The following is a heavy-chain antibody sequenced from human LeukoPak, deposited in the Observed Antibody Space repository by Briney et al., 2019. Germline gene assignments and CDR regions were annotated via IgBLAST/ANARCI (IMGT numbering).Heavy chain of an antibody. J-gene: IGHJ5*02. V-gene: IGHV4-59*01. CDR1: GGSISSYY. CDR3: AREGTAGTNLNWFDP. Sequence: PSETLSLTCTVSGGSISSYYWSWIRQPPRKGLEWIGYISYSGSTNFNPSLKSRVTISVDTSKNQFSLKLSSVTAADTAVYYCAREGTAGTNLNWFDPWGQGTLVTVSS. CDR2: ISYSGST. D-gene: IGHD1-1*01.